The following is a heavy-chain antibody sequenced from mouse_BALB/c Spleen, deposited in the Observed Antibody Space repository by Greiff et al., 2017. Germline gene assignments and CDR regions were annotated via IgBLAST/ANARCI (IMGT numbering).Heavy chain of an antibody. CDR1: GYTFTSYW. CDR3: ARTGTTVDWFAY. D-gene: IGHD1-1*01. J-gene: IGHJ3*01. V-gene: IGHV1S81*02. Sequence: VKLQQPGAELVKPGASVKLSCKASGYTFTSYWMHWVKQRPGQGLEWIGEINPSNGRTNYNEKFKSKATLTVDKSSSTAYMQLSSLTSEDSAVYYCARTGTTVDWFAYWGQGTLVTVSA. CDR2: INPSNGRT.